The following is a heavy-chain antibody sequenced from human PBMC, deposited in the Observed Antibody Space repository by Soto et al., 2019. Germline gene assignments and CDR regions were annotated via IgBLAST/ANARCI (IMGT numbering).Heavy chain of an antibody. Sequence: PGESLKISCKGSGYSFTSYWIGWVRQMPGKGLEWMGIIYPGDSDTRYSPSFQGQVTISADKSISTAYLQWSSLRAEDTAVYYCARALEFGELEYYYGMDVWGQGTTVTVSS. J-gene: IGHJ6*02. D-gene: IGHD3-10*01. CDR3: ARALEFGELEYYYGMDV. CDR1: GYSFTSYW. V-gene: IGHV5-51*01. CDR2: IYPGDSDT.